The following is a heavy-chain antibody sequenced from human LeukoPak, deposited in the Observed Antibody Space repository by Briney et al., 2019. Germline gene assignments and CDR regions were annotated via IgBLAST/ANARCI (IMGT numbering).Heavy chain of an antibody. Sequence: GGSLRLSCAASGFTFNSYSMNWVRQAPGKGLEWVSSISGSNSYIYYADSMKGRFTISRDNAKNSLYLQMNSLRAEDTAVYYCAKDKQLAYDYWGQGTLVTVSS. CDR3: AKDKQLAYDY. J-gene: IGHJ4*02. CDR1: GFTFNSYS. V-gene: IGHV3-21*04. D-gene: IGHD6-13*01. CDR2: ISGSNSYI.